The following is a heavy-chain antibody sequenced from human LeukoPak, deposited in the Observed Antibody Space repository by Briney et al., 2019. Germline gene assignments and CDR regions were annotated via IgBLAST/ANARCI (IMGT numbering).Heavy chain of an antibody. D-gene: IGHD6-6*01. CDR2: IYYSGST. J-gene: IGHJ4*02. CDR3: VRGVPIAARRCYFDY. CDR1: GGSISSGGYY. Sequence: PSQTLSLTCTVSGGSISSGGYYWSWLRQHPGKGLEWIGYIYYSGSTYYNPSLKSRVTISVDTSKTQFSLKLSSVTAADTAVYYCVRGVPIAARRCYFDYWGQGTLVTVSS. V-gene: IGHV4-31*03.